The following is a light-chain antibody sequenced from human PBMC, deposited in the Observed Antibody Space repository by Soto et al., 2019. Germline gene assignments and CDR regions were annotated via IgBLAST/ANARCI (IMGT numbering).Light chain of an antibody. CDR1: QSVLYSSNNKNY. Sequence: DIMMTQSPDSLAVSLGERATINCKSGQSVLYSSNNKNYLTWYQQKPGQPPKLLIYWASTRESGVPDRFSGSGSGTDFTLTISSLQAEDVAVYYCQQYYNTPYTFGQGTKLEIK. CDR2: WAS. J-gene: IGKJ2*01. CDR3: QQYYNTPYT. V-gene: IGKV4-1*01.